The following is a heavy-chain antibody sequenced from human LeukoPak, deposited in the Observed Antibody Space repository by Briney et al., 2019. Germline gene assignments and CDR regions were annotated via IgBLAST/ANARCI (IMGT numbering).Heavy chain of an antibody. J-gene: IGHJ6*02. CDR3: ARGEQQLSYYYGMDV. Sequence: VASVKVSCKASGYTFTSYDINWVRQATGQGLEWMGWMNPNSGNTGYAQKFQGRVTMTRNTSISTAYMELSSLRSEDTAVYYCARGEQQLSYYYGMDVWGQGTTVTVSS. V-gene: IGHV1-8*01. CDR1: GYTFTSYD. D-gene: IGHD6-13*01. CDR2: MNPNSGNT.